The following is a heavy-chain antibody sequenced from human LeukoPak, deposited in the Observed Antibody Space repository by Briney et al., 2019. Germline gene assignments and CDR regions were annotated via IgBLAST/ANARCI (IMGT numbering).Heavy chain of an antibody. V-gene: IGHV3-48*02. CDR3: ARGACSSTRCSDVFDI. J-gene: IGHJ3*02. CDR2: ISSGSSTI. D-gene: IGHD2-2*01. Sequence: GGSLRLSCAASGFSFSNYAIHLVRQAPGKGLEWVSYISSGSSTIYYADSVKGRFTISRDNAENSLSPQMNSLRDEDTAVYYCARGACSSTRCSDVFDIWGQGTMVTVSS. CDR1: GFSFSNYA.